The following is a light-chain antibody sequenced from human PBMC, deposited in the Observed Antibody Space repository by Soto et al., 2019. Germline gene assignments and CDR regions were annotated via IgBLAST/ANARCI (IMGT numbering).Light chain of an antibody. V-gene: IGKV3D-15*01. CDR3: QQYYSYPRT. CDR1: QSVSSN. CDR2: GAS. Sequence: EIVMTQSPATLCVSPGERATVSCRASQSVSSNLAWYQQKPGQAPRLLIYGASNRATGIPARFSGSGSGTDFTLTISCLQSEDFATYYCQQYYSYPRTFGQGTKVDIK. J-gene: IGKJ1*01.